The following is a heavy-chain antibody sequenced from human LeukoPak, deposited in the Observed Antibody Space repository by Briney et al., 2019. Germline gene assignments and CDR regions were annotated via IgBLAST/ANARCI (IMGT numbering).Heavy chain of an antibody. Sequence: ASVKVSCKASGYTFTGYYIHWVRQAPGQGLEWMGWINPDSGGTIYAQKFQGRVTMTRDTSITTAYMELSRLTSDDTAVYYCARDYTGGYYFDYWGQGALVTVSS. CDR1: GYTFTGYY. CDR2: INPDSGGT. CDR3: ARDYTGGYYFDY. V-gene: IGHV1-2*02. D-gene: IGHD7-27*01. J-gene: IGHJ4*02.